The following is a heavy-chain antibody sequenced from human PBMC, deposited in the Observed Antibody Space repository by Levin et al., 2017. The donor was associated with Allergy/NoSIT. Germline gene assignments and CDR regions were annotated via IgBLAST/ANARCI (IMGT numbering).Heavy chain of an antibody. CDR3: ARGSQLRYSSGRIVAFDI. D-gene: IGHD6-19*01. Sequence: SETLSLTCAVYGGSFSGYYWSWIRQPPGKGLEWIGEINHSGSTNYNPSLKSRVTISVDTSKNQFSLKLSSVTAADTAVYYCARGSQLRYSSGRIVAFDIWCQGTMVTVSS. CDR2: INHSGST. CDR1: GGSFSGYY. V-gene: IGHV4-34*01. J-gene: IGHJ3*02.